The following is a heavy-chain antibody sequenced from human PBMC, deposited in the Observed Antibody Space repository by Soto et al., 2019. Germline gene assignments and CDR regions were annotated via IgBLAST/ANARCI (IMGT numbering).Heavy chain of an antibody. V-gene: IGHV3-23*01. Sequence: EVQLLESGGGLVQPGGSLRLSCAASGFTFSSYAMSWVRQAPGKGLKWVSAISGSGGSTYYADSVKGRFTISRDNSKNTLYLQMNSLRAEDTAVYYCAKGSGWYHLLGYWGQGTLVTVSS. D-gene: IGHD3-10*01. CDR3: AKGSGWYHLLGY. CDR1: GFTFSSYA. J-gene: IGHJ4*02. CDR2: ISGSGGST.